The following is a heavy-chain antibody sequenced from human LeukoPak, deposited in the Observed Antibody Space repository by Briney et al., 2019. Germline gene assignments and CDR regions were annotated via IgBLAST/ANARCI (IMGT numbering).Heavy chain of an antibody. D-gene: IGHD6-13*01. J-gene: IGHJ5*02. CDR1: GGSISSSNW. CDR2: INHSGST. CDR3: ARDRISAAGKGVRWFDP. V-gene: IGHV4-4*02. Sequence: PSETLSLTCAVSGGSISSSNWWSWVRQPPGKGLEWIGGINHSGSTNYNPSLKSRGTITVDKSKKQYSLNLSSVTAADTAVYYCARDRISAAGKGVRWFDPWGQGTLVTVSS.